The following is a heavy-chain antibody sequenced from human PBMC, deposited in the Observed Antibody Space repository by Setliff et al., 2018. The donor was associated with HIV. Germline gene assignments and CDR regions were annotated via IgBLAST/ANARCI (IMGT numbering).Heavy chain of an antibody. Sequence: TSETLSLTCTLSGGSIGTYYWNWIRQPAGKGPEWIGRIYYTGNTEYNPSLKSRVIMSVDTSKNQFYLNLTSVTAADTAVYYCARRSSGYSFNIWGLGTMVTVSS. CDR2: IYYTGNT. V-gene: IGHV4-4*07. CDR1: GGSIGTYY. CDR3: ARRSSGYSFNI. D-gene: IGHD3-22*01. J-gene: IGHJ3*02.